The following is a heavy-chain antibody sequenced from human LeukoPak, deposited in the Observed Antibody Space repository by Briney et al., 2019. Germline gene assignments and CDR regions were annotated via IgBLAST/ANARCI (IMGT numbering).Heavy chain of an antibody. CDR3: ARLPYSGSYWNWYFDL. Sequence: SETLSLTCAVYGGSFSGYYWSWIRQPPGKGLEWIGEINHSGSTNYNPSLKSRVTISVDTSKNQFSLKLSSVTAADTAVYYCARLPYSGSYWNWYFDLWGRGTLVTVSS. CDR2: INHSGST. J-gene: IGHJ2*01. D-gene: IGHD1-26*01. V-gene: IGHV4-34*01. CDR1: GGSFSGYY.